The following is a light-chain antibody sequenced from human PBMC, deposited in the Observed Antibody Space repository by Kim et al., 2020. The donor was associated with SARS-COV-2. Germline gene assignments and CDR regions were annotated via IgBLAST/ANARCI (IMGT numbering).Light chain of an antibody. V-gene: IGLV2-14*03. J-gene: IGLJ3*02. Sequence: GQSITSSCTGSSSDIGTYRYVSWYQQPPGKAPKLIIYDVSERPSGVSYRFSGSKSGNTASLTISGLQAEDEGDYYCSSYIRSSSFAFGGGTKVTVL. CDR3: SSYIRSSSFA. CDR2: DVS. CDR1: SSDIGTYRY.